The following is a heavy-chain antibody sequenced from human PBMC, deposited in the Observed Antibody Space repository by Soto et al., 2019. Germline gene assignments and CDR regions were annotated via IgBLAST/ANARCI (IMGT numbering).Heavy chain of an antibody. V-gene: IGHV4-34*01. CDR3: ARGLSSGWYGY. J-gene: IGHJ4*02. CDR2: INHSGST. D-gene: IGHD6-19*01. Sequence: QVQLQQWGAGLLKPSETLSLTCAVYGGSFSGYYWSWIRQPPGKGLEWIGEINHSGSTNYNPSLKSRVTISVDTSKNQFSLKLSSVTAADTAVYYCARGLSSGWYGYWGQGTLVTVSS. CDR1: GGSFSGYY.